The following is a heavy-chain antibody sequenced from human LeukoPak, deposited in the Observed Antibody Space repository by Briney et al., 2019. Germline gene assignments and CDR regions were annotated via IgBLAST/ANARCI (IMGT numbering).Heavy chain of an antibody. CDR1: GFTFSSYE. CDR2: ISSSGSTI. D-gene: IGHD3-10*01. Sequence: GGSLRLSCAASGFTFSSYEMNWVRQAPGKGLEWVSYISSSGSTIYYAASVKGRFTISRDNSKNTLYLQMNSLRAEDTAVYYCAKDGDFSITMVRGAYGMDVWGQGTTVTVSS. CDR3: AKDGDFSITMVRGAYGMDV. V-gene: IGHV3-48*03. J-gene: IGHJ6*02.